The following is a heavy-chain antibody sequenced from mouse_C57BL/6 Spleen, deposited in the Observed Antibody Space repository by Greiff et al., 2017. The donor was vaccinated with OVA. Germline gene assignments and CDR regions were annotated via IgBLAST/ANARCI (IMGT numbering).Heavy chain of an antibody. V-gene: IGHV1-15*01. D-gene: IGHD1-1*01. CDR3: TSPITTVVATDFDY. CDR1: GYTFTDYE. J-gene: IGHJ2*01. CDR2: IDPETGGT. Sequence: QVQLQQPGAELVRPGASVTLSCKASGYTFTDYEMHWVKQTPVHGLEWIGAIDPETGGTAYNQKFKGKAILTADKSSSTAYMELRSLTSEDSAVYYCTSPITTVVATDFDYWGQGTTLTVSS.